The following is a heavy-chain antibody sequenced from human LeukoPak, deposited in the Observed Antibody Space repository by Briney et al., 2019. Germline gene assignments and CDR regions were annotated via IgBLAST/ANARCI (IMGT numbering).Heavy chain of an antibody. J-gene: IGHJ4*02. D-gene: IGHD3-10*01. V-gene: IGHV3-30-3*01. CDR3: GRGAVGFGELNY. CDR2: ISYDGSNK. CDR1: GFTFSSYA. Sequence: GSLRLSCAASGFTFSSYAMHWVREPPGKGLEWVAVISYDGSNKFYADSVKGRFTLSRDNSKNTLYLQMNSLRIEHTAVYYCGRGAVGFGELNYWGQGTLVTVSS.